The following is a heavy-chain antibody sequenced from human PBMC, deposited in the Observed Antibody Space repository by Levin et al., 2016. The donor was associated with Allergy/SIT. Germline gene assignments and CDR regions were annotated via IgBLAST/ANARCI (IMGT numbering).Heavy chain of an antibody. Sequence: GESLKISCAASGFTFSDYYMSWIRQAPGKGLEWVSYISSSSSYTNYADSVKGRFTISRDNAKNSLYLQMNSLRAEDTAVYYCARLGALDGMDVWGQGTTVTVSS. CDR1: GFTFSDYY. CDR3: ARLGALDGMDV. D-gene: IGHD3-16*01. V-gene: IGHV3-11*03. J-gene: IGHJ6*02. CDR2: ISSSSSYT.